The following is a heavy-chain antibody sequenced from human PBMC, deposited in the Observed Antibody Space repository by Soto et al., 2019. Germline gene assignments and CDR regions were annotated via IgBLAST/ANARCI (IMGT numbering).Heavy chain of an antibody. V-gene: IGHV4-4*07. J-gene: IGHJ5*02. CDR3: ARGRFLEWSGGWFDP. D-gene: IGHD3-3*01. CDR2: IYTSGST. Sequence: SETLSLTCTVSGGSISSYYWSWIRQPAGKGLEWIGRIYTSGSTNYNPSLKSRVTMSVDTSKNQFSLKLSSVTAADTAVYYCARGRFLEWSGGWFDPWGQGISVTVSS. CDR1: GGSISSYY.